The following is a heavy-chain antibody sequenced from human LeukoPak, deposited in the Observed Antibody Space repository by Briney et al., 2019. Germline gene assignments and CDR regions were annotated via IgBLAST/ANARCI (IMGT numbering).Heavy chain of an antibody. V-gene: IGHV4-61*01. CDR3: ARTAVTTIGYFDY. CDR2: IYYSGST. J-gene: IGHJ4*02. Sequence: SETLSLTCTVSGGSVSSGSYYWSWIRQPPGKGLEWIGYIYYSGSTNYNPSLKSRVTISVDTSKNQFSLELSSVTAADTAVYYCARTAVTTIGYFDYWGQGTLVTVSS. D-gene: IGHD4-17*01. CDR1: GGSVSSGSYY.